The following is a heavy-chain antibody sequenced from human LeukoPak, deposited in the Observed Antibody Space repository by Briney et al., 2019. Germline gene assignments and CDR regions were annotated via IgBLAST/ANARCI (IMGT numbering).Heavy chain of an antibody. V-gene: IGHV5-51*01. Sequence: KPGESLKISCKGSGYSFTSYWIGWVRTMTGKGLEWMGFIYPGDSDTRYSPSFQGQVTISADKSISTAYLQWSSLKASDTAMDYCARHHHPVADDDAFDICGQGTMVTVSS. J-gene: IGHJ3*02. CDR1: GYSFTSYW. CDR2: IYPGDSDT. CDR3: ARHHHPVADDDAFDI. D-gene: IGHD6-19*01.